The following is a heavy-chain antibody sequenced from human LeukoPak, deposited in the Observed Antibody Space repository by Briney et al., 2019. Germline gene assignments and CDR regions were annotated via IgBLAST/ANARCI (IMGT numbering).Heavy chain of an antibody. Sequence: PGGSLRLSCAASGFIFSDSWMTWVRHAPGKGLEWVATIKFDGTEKQYVASVRGRFTISRANAENSMFLRMESLRPEDTAVYYCARGGGYSERFDYWGQGTLVTVSS. J-gene: IGHJ4*02. CDR3: ARGGGYSERFDY. CDR2: IKFDGTEK. CDR1: GFIFSDSW. D-gene: IGHD1-26*01. V-gene: IGHV3-7*01.